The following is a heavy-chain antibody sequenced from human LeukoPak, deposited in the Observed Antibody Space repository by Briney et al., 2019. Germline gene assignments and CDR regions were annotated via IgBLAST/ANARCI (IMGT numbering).Heavy chain of an antibody. CDR3: ARDLEIVVVPAAYYGMDV. J-gene: IGHJ6*02. V-gene: IGHV3-30*03. Sequence: PGGSLRLSCAASGFTFSNYGLHWVRQAPGKGLEWLAVISYDGSNKYYADSVKGRFTISRDNAKNSLYLQMNSLRAEDTAVYYCARDLEIVVVPAAYYGMDVWGQGATVTVSS. D-gene: IGHD2-2*03. CDR2: ISYDGSNK. CDR1: GFTFSNYG.